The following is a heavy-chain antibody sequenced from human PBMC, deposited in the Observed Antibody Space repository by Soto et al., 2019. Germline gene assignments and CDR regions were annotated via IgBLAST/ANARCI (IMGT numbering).Heavy chain of an antibody. D-gene: IGHD1-26*01. J-gene: IGHJ5*02. CDR1: GYTFSASA. Sequence: EVQLVESGGGLVQPGGSLKLSCATSGYTFSASAVHWVRQASGKGLEWVGRIGEKTSNYVTTYGASVKGRFTISRDDSKNTAYLQMNSLKTEDTAVYYCTKYRGSSSSPAALGQGTLVTVSS. CDR2: IGEKTSNYVT. V-gene: IGHV3-73*02. CDR3: TKYRGSSSSPAA.